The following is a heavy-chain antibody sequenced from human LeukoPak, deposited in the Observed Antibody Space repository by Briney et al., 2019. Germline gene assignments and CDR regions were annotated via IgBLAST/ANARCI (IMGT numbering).Heavy chain of an antibody. CDR3: ARVSGGSYYGSGTPAPN. V-gene: IGHV3-9*01. D-gene: IGHD3-10*01. J-gene: IGHJ4*02. Sequence: GRALRLSCAASGFTFDDYAMHWVRQAPGKGLEWVSGISWNSGSIGYADSVKGRFTISRDNAKNSLYLQMNSLRAEDTALYYCARVSGGSYYGSGTPAPNCGQGTLVTVSS. CDR1: GFTFDDYA. CDR2: ISWNSGSI.